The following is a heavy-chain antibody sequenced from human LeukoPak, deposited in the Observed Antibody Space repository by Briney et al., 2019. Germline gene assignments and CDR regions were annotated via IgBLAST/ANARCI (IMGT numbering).Heavy chain of an antibody. V-gene: IGHV1-2*06. CDR2: INPNSGDT. J-gene: IGHJ4*02. CDR1: GYSFTNYY. CDR3: ARDYCSSTSCLFDY. Sequence: ASVTVSCKASGYSFTNYYIHWVRQAPGQGLEWMGRINPNSGDTNSAQNFQGRVTMTRDTSISTAYMELSRLRSDDTAVYYCARDYCSSTSCLFDYWGQGTLVTVSS. D-gene: IGHD2-2*01.